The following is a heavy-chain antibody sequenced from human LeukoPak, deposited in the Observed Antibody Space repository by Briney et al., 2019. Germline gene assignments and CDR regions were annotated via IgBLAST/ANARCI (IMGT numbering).Heavy chain of an antibody. V-gene: IGHV1-18*01. CDR3: ARVNDILTGYQGYAFDI. CDR2: ISAYNGNT. J-gene: IGHJ3*02. D-gene: IGHD3-9*01. CDR1: GYTFTSYG. Sequence: GASVKVSCKASGYTFTSYGISWVRQAPGQGLEWMGWISAYNGNTNYAQKLQGRVTMTTDTSTSTAYMELRSLRSDDTAVYYCARVNDILTGYQGYAFDIWGQGTMVTVSS.